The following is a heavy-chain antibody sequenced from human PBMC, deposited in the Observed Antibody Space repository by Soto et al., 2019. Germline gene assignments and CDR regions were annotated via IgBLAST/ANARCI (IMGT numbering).Heavy chain of an antibody. Sequence: GGSLRLSCAASGFTFSSYSMNWVRQAPGKGLEWVSSISSSSSYIYYADSVKGRFTISRDNAKNSLYLQMNSLRAEDTAVYYCARVTRHYGDYDSGVVSPYYFDYWGQGTLVTVSS. V-gene: IGHV3-21*01. CDR3: ARVTRHYGDYDSGVVSPYYFDY. D-gene: IGHD4-17*01. J-gene: IGHJ4*02. CDR2: ISSSSSYI. CDR1: GFTFSSYS.